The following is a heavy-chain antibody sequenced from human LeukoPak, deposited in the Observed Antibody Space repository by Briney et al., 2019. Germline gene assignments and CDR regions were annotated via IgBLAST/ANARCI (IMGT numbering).Heavy chain of an antibody. CDR3: ARWGGGATDY. J-gene: IGHJ4*02. V-gene: IGHV4-59*01. CDR2: IYYRGRT. Sequence: SETLSLTCTVSGGSISSYYWSWIRQPPGKGLEWIGYIYYRGRTNYNPSLKSRVTISVDTSKNQFSLKLSSVTAADTAVYYCARWGGGATDYWGQGTLVTVSS. CDR1: GGSISSYY. D-gene: IGHD1-26*01.